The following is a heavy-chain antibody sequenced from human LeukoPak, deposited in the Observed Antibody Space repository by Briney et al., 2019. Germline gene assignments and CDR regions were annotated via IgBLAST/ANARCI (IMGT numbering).Heavy chain of an antibody. D-gene: IGHD4-17*01. CDR3: ARYNDYGDYLQVD. V-gene: IGHV4-59*01. J-gene: IGHJ4*02. CDR2: IYYSGST. CDR1: GGSISNYY. Sequence: SETLSLTCTVSGGSISNYYWSWIRQPPGKGLEWIGYIYYSGSTNYNPSLKSRVTISVDTSKNQFSLKLSSVTAADTAVYYCARYNDYGDYLQVDWGQGTLVTVSS.